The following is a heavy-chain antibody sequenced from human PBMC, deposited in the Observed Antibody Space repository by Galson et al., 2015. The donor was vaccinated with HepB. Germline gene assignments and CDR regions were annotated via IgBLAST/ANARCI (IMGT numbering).Heavy chain of an antibody. CDR3: ARDLFSDYMSPGFDP. CDR2: ISSSGLTI. CDR1: GFTFSSYS. D-gene: IGHD4-11*01. J-gene: IGHJ5*02. Sequence: SLRLSCAASGFTFSSYSMNWVRQAPGKGLEWIAYISSSGLTIYYADSLEGRFTISRDNAKNSLYLQMDSLSAEDTAIYYCARDLFSDYMSPGFDPWGQGTLVTVSS. V-gene: IGHV3-48*01.